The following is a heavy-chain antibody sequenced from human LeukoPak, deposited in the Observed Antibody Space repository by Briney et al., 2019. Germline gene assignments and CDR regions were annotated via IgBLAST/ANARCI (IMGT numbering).Heavy chain of an antibody. CDR1: GFTFSSYG. V-gene: IGHV3-33*01. D-gene: IGHD1-14*01. J-gene: IGHJ3*02. Sequence: GGSLRLSCAASGFTFSSYGMHWVRQAPGKGLEWVAVIWYDGSKKNHADSVKGRFTISRDNSKNTLYLQMNSLRAEDTAVYCCARYNGALNAFDIWGQGTMVTVSS. CDR3: ARYNGALNAFDI. CDR2: IWYDGSKK.